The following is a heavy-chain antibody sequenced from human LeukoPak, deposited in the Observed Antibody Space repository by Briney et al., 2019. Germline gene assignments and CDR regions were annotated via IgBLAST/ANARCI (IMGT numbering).Heavy chain of an antibody. CDR1: GFTFSSYG. CDR2: ISYDGSNK. CDR3: ARNPPGWLQADY. Sequence: GGSLRLSCAASGFTFSSYGMHWIRQAPGKGLEWVAVISYDGSNKYYADSVKGRFTISRDNSKNTLYLQMNSLRAEDTAVYYCARNPPGWLQADYWGQGTLVTVSS. J-gene: IGHJ4*02. D-gene: IGHD5-24*01. V-gene: IGHV3-30*03.